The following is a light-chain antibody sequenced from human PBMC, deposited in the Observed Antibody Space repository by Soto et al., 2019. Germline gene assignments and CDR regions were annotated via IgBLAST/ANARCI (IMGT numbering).Light chain of an antibody. CDR3: QQYNNWPPT. CDR1: ESVGRH. CDR2: DAS. Sequence: EVMVTHSPATLSLSPMEISTFSLRASESVGRHLAWYHQKPGQAPKLLIFDASTRATGVPARFSGSGSGTEFTLTVSSLQSEDIAVYFCQQYNNWPPTFGQGTLLEIK. V-gene: IGKV3-15*01. J-gene: IGKJ5*01.